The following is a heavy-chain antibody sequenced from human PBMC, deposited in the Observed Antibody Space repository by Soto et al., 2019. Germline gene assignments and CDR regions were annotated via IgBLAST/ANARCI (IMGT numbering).Heavy chain of an antibody. CDR3: ARGGYSGYDGAWFVP. CDR1: GGSISSGGYY. V-gene: IGHV4-31*03. D-gene: IGHD5-12*01. Sequence: SETLSLTCTVSGGSISSGGYYWSWIRQHPGKGLEWIGYIYYSGSTYYNPSLKSRVTISVDTSKNQFSLKLSSVTAADTAVYYCARGGYSGYDGAWFVPWGPGTLVTVS. CDR2: IYYSGST. J-gene: IGHJ5*02.